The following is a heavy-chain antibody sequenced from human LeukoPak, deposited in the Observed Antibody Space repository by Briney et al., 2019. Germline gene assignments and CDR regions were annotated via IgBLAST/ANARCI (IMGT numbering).Heavy chain of an antibody. CDR3: ARAVWYMDV. CDR2: IMPMFGKA. Sequence: SVKVSCKASGGTFSSYDISWVRQAPGQGLEWMGGIMPMFGKANYAQKFQGRVTTTADKATSTAYMELSRLRSDDTAVYYCARAVWYMDVWGKGTTVTVSS. V-gene: IGHV1-69*06. J-gene: IGHJ6*03. CDR1: GGTFSSYD.